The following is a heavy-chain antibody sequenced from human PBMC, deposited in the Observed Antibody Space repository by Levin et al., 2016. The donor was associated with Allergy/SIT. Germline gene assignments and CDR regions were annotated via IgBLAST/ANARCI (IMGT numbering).Heavy chain of an antibody. V-gene: IGHV3-30*02. CDR3: AKVPRATIQLWLRFDY. Sequence: GESLKISCAASGFTFSSYGMHWVRQAPGKGLEWVAFIRYDGSNKYYADSVKGRFTISRDNSKNTLYLQMNSLRAEDTAVYYCAKVPRATIQLWLRFDYWGQGTLVTVSS. CDR1: GFTFSSYG. D-gene: IGHD5-18*01. J-gene: IGHJ4*02. CDR2: IRYDGSNK.